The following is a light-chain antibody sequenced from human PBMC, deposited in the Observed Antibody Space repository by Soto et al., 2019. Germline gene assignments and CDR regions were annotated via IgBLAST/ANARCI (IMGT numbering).Light chain of an antibody. V-gene: IGLV2-23*01. CDR1: RSDGEGYIL. CDR3: CSYAGSSTYV. Sequence: QCVLTQPASVSGSPGPAITISCIGTRSDGEGYILVSWYQQHPGKAPKLMIYEGSKRPSGVANHFSGSKSGNTATLTISGLQAEDEADYYCCSYAGSSTYVFGTGTKVTVL. CDR2: EGS. J-gene: IGLJ1*01.